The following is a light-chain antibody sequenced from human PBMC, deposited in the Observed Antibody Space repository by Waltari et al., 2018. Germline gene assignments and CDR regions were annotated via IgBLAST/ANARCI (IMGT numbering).Light chain of an antibody. CDR3: QQFKNYPNT. V-gene: IGKV1-9*01. J-gene: IGKJ2*01. Sequence: DTQLTPSPSFLSASLGERVPITCRASQDIGTFLAWYQQKPGKAPNLLIFAASTLQSGGPSRFSGSGSGTEFTLTISSLQPEDFATYYCQQFKNYPNTFGQGTKLVIK. CDR1: QDIGTF. CDR2: AAS.